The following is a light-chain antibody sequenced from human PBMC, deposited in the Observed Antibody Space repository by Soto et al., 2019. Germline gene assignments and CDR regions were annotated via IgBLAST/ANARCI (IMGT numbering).Light chain of an antibody. CDR3: HQYFSTPLT. Sequence: DFVLTQSPDSLAVSLGERATINCRSSQTLLSSPDNQNYLAWSRQRPGQPPELLVYWASTRESGVPDRFSGSESGTEFTLTISSLQAEDVAVYYCHQYFSTPLTFGGGTKLEIK. CDR2: WAS. CDR1: QTLLSSPDNQNY. V-gene: IGKV4-1*01. J-gene: IGKJ4*02.